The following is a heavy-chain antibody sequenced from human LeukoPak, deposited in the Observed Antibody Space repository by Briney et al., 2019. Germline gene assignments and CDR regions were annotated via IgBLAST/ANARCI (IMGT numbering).Heavy chain of an antibody. D-gene: IGHD3-10*01. CDR3: ARVARDHYGSGSYYYYYYGMDV. CDR1: GYTFTSYD. J-gene: IGHJ6*02. CDR2: MNPNSGNT. Sequence: ASVKVSCKASGYTFTSYDINWVRQATGRGLEWMGWMNPNSGNTGNAQKFQGRVTMTRNTPISTAYMELSSLRSEDTAVYYCARVARDHYGSGSYYYYYYGMDVWGQGTTVTVSS. V-gene: IGHV1-8*01.